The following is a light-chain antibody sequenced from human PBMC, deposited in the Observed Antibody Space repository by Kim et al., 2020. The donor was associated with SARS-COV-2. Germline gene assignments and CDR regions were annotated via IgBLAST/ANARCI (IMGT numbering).Light chain of an antibody. CDR2: GAS. Sequence: ASPGKTATLSCTTRQGGSSSLAWYQQKPGQAPRLLIYGASTRASGIPDRFSGSGSGAEFTLTISSLQSEDFAVYYCQQYDNWAVTFGPGTKVDIK. CDR1: QGGSSS. V-gene: IGKV3-15*01. CDR3: QQYDNWAVT. J-gene: IGKJ3*01.